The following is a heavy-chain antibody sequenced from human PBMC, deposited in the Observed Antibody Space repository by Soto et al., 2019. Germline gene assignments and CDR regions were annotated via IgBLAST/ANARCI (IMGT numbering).Heavy chain of an antibody. CDR1: GGSISSYY. D-gene: IGHD3-10*01. CDR3: ARQGFGPLHGLVDV. V-gene: IGHV4-59*08. CDR2: VHHSWGS. Sequence: QVQLQESGPGLVKPSETMSLSCTVSGGSISSYYWSWFRQSPGKRMEWIGYVHHSWGSSYNPSLQIRVAISLDTSTSQFSPKLTSVTATDTAVYYCARQGFGPLHGLVDVWGQGTTVTVSS. J-gene: IGHJ6*02.